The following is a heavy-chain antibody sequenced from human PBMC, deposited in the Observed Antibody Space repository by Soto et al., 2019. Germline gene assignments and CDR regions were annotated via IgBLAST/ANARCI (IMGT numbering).Heavy chain of an antibody. D-gene: IGHD6-13*01. CDR2: IIPIFGTA. J-gene: IGHJ5*02. CDR3: ARDSSSGYRNNWFDP. Sequence: QVQLVQSGAEVKKPGSSVKVSCKASGGTFSSYAISWVRQAPGQGLEWMGGIIPIFGTANYAQKFQGRVTSTADKSTSTAYLELSSLRSEATAVYYCARDSSSGYRNNWFDPWGQGTLVTVSS. V-gene: IGHV1-69*06. CDR1: GGTFSSYA.